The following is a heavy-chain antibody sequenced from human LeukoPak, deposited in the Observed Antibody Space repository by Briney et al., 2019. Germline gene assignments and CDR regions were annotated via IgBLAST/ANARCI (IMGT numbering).Heavy chain of an antibody. Sequence: ASVKVSCKASGYTFTGYYMHWVRQAPGQGLEWMGWINPNSGGTNYAQKFQGRVTMTRDTSISTAYMELSRLRSDDTAVYYCARVPIYGSGTSTSLYYFDYWGQGTLVTVSS. D-gene: IGHD3-10*01. CDR3: ARVPIYGSGTSTSLYYFDY. CDR1: GYTFTGYY. J-gene: IGHJ4*02. V-gene: IGHV1-2*02. CDR2: INPNSGGT.